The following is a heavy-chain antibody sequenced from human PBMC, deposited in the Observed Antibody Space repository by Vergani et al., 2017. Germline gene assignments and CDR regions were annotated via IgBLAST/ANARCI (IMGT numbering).Heavy chain of an antibody. V-gene: IGHV4-4*03. CDR3: ATIGYRRWGYYFDY. D-gene: IGHD2-2*02. J-gene: IGHJ4*02. Sequence: QVQLQESGPGLVKPPGTLSLTCAVSGDSISSNNCWTWVRQPPGKGLEWVGEICHTEDTKYSTSLKSRVTVSVDESRNLFSLRLNSVTAADTAVYYCATIGYRRWGYYFDYWGQGILGTVSS. CDR2: ICHTEDT. CDR1: GDSISSNNC.